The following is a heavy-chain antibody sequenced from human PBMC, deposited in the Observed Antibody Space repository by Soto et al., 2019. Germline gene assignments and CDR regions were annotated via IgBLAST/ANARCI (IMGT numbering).Heavy chain of an antibody. V-gene: IGHV4-34*01. D-gene: IGHD6-19*01. Sequence: QVQRQQWGAGLLKPSETLSLTCAVYGGSFSGYYWSWIRQPPGKGLEWIGEINHSGSTNYNPSLKSRVTISVDTSKNQFSLKLSSVTAADTAVYYCARAGIAVAGPDPQYYFDYWGQGTLVTVSS. CDR3: ARAGIAVAGPDPQYYFDY. J-gene: IGHJ4*02. CDR2: INHSGST. CDR1: GGSFSGYY.